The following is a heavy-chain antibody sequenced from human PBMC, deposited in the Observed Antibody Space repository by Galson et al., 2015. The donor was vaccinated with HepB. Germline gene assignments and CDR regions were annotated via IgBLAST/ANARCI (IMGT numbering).Heavy chain of an antibody. J-gene: IGHJ4*02. D-gene: IGHD1-26*01. Sequence: SVKVSCKAVGYTFDTYGITWVRQAPGHGLEWIGWIRVSNGNTTYAQKFQDRVTMTADRGTRTAYMEVTSLRSEDTAVYYCARDDLIVGANPDYWGQGTLVIVSS. CDR1: GYTFDTYG. CDR3: ARDDLIVGANPDY. V-gene: IGHV1-18*01. CDR2: IRVSNGNT.